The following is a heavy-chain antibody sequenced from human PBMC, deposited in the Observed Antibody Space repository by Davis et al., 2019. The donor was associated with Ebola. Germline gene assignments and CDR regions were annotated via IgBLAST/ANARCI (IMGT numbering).Heavy chain of an antibody. J-gene: IGHJ4*02. CDR3: ARAGGAFYSSSPFDY. CDR1: GGSVSSGSYY. CDR2: IYYSGST. Sequence: PSETLSLTCTVSGGSVSSGSYYWSWIRQPPGKGLEWIGYIYYSGSTNYNPSLKSRVTISVDTSKNQFSLKLSSVTAADTAVYYCARAGGAFYSSSPFDYWGQGTLVTVSS. D-gene: IGHD6-13*01. V-gene: IGHV4-61*01.